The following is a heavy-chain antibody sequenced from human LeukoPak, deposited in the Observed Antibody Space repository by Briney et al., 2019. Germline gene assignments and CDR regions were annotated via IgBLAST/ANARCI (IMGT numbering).Heavy chain of an antibody. V-gene: IGHV3-7*01. Sequence: GGSLRLSCAASGFTFDAYWMSWVRQAPGKGLEWVANIKQDGNEKYYVDSVKGRFTIYRDNAKNSLYLQMSSLRADDTAVYYCARDPLTQNDYWGQGTLVAVSS. J-gene: IGHJ4*02. CDR3: ARDPLTQNDY. D-gene: IGHD1-14*01. CDR2: IKQDGNEK. CDR1: GFTFDAYW.